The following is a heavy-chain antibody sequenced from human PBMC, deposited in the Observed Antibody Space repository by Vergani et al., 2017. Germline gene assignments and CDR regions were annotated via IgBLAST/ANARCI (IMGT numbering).Heavy chain of an antibody. CDR1: GFTFSSYS. V-gene: IGHV3-21*01. CDR2: ISSSSSYI. D-gene: IGHD2-2*01. Sequence: EVQLVESGGGLVKPGGSLRLSCAASGFTFSSYSMNWVRQAPGKGLEWVSSISSSSSYIYYADSVKGRFTISRDKAKNSLYLQMNSLRAEDTAVYYCARDDCSSTSCNYYFDYWGQGTLVTVSS. J-gene: IGHJ4*02. CDR3: ARDDCSSTSCNYYFDY.